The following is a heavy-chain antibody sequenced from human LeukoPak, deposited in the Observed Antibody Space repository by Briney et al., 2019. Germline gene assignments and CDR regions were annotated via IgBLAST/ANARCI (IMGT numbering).Heavy chain of an antibody. J-gene: IGHJ4*02. CDR3: ARPVVITDGRDY. Sequence: GGSLRLSCAASGFTFSSSGMHWVRQAPGKGLEWVAVISYDGSNKYYADSVKGRFTISRDNSKNTLYLQMNSLRAEDTAVYYCARPVVITDGRDYWGQGTLVTVSS. V-gene: IGHV3-30*12. D-gene: IGHD3-22*01. CDR1: GFTFSSSG. CDR2: ISYDGSNK.